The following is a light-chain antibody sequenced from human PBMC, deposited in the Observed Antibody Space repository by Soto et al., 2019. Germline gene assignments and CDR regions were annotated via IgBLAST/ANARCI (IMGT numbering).Light chain of an antibody. CDR1: QSLSKNY. CDR3: QQYDRSPRT. J-gene: IGKJ1*01. CDR2: DAS. Sequence: EIVLTQSPDTLSLSPGERVTLSCRASQSLSKNYLTWYQQKPGQAPRLLIYDASTRATGIPDRFSASGSGTDFTLTISRLEPEDFAVYYCQQYDRSPRTFGQGTKVEIK. V-gene: IGKV3-20*01.